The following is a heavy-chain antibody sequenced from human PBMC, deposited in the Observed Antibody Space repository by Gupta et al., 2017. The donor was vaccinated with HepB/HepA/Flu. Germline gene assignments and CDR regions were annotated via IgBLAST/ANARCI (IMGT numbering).Heavy chain of an antibody. CDR1: GSSFRSGSYY. CDR2: IYYTGTT. CDR3: AKLRTAQSHRYFDL. D-gene: IGHD5-18*01. J-gene: IGHJ2*01. Sequence: QERLQESGPGLVKPSETLSLTCAVSGSSFRSGSYYWSWVRQPPGKGLEFVGYIYYTGTTTYNPSLQSRVIVSLDMSKNQFSLNLTSVTAADTAVYYCAKLRTAQSHRYFDLWGRGTLVTVSS. V-gene: IGHV4-61*01.